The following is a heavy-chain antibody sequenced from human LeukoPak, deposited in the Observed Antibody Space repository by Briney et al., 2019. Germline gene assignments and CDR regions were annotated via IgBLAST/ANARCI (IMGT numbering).Heavy chain of an antibody. Sequence: ASVKVSCKASGYTYTSYYMHWVRQAPGQGLEWMVIINPSGGSTSYAQRFQGRVTMTRDTSTSTVYMELSSLRSEDTAVYYCAREGDTVGATGAFDIWGQGTMVTVSS. CDR1: GYTYTSYY. CDR2: INPSGGST. CDR3: AREGDTVGATGAFDI. D-gene: IGHD1-26*01. J-gene: IGHJ3*02. V-gene: IGHV1-46*03.